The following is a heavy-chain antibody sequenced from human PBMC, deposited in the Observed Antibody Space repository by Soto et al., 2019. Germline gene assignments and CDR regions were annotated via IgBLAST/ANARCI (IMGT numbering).Heavy chain of an antibody. Sequence: SETLSLTCTVSGGSSGAYFWNWVRQPPGKGLEWIGSIYYTGATSYNPSLESRVTISLDTSKNQFSLRLSSVTAADTAVYYCARPSVPATRGPLDYWGQGALVTVSS. CDR2: IYYTGAT. V-gene: IGHV4-59*01. D-gene: IGHD6-19*01. J-gene: IGHJ4*02. CDR3: ARPSVPATRGPLDY. CDR1: GGSSGAYF.